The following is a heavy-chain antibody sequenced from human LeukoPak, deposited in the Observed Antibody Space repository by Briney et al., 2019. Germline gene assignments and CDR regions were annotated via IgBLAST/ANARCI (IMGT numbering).Heavy chain of an antibody. Sequence: GGSLRLSCAASVFSFTTYWMSWVRQAPGKGLEWVANIKQDGSDKYYVDSVKGRFTISRDNAKNSLYLQMNSLRAEDTAVYYCARHGCSGGNCYLNWFDHWGQGSLVTVSS. J-gene: IGHJ5*02. CDR2: IKQDGSDK. V-gene: IGHV3-7*05. CDR3: ARHGCSGGNCYLNWFDH. CDR1: VFSFTTYW. D-gene: IGHD2-15*01.